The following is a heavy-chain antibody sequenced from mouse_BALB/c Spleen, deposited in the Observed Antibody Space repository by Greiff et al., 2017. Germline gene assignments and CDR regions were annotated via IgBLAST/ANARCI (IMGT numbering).Heavy chain of an antibody. CDR2: IWGDGST. Sequence: VKVVESGPGLVAPSQSLSITCTVSGFSLTGYGVNWVRQPPGKGLEWLGMIWGDGSTDYNSALKSRLSISKDNSKSQVFLKMNSLQTDDTARYYCARDLLYYGSSYWYFDVWGAGTTVTVSS. V-gene: IGHV2-6-7*01. CDR1: GFSLTGYG. J-gene: IGHJ1*01. D-gene: IGHD1-1*01. CDR3: ARDLLYYGSSYWYFDV.